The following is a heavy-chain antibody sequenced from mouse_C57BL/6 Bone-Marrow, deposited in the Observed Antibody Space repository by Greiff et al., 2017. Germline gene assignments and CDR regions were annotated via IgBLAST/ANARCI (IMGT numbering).Heavy chain of an antibody. J-gene: IGHJ3*01. V-gene: IGHV1-53*01. CDR2: INPSNGGT. CDR3: ASLYDGYSAWFAY. Sequence: VQLQQPGTELVKPGASVKLSCKASGYTFTSYWMHWVKQRPGQGLEWIGNINPSNGGTNYNEKFKGKATLTADKSSSTAYMELRSLTSEDSAVYFCASLYDGYSAWFAYWGQGTLVTVSA. D-gene: IGHD2-3*01. CDR1: GYTFTSYW.